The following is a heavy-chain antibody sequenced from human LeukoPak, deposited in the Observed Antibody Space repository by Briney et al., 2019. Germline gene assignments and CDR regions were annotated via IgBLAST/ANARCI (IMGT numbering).Heavy chain of an antibody. Sequence: SETLSLTCSVSGDSISSGSFYWSWIRQPAGKGLEWIGRIYTSGSTNYNPSLKSRVTISVDTSKNQFSLKLSSVTAADTAVYYCARSRVITTQIDYWGQGTLVTVSS. V-gene: IGHV4-61*02. D-gene: IGHD3-9*01. J-gene: IGHJ4*02. CDR1: GDSISSGSFY. CDR2: IYTSGST. CDR3: ARSRVITTQIDY.